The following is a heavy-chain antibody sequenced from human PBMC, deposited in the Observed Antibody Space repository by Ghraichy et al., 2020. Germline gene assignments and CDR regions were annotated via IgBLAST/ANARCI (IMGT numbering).Heavy chain of an antibody. J-gene: IGHJ4*02. CDR3: ARESGWGTYYFDY. Sequence: SETLSLTCTVSGGSISSYYWSWIRQPPGKGLEWIGYIYYSGSTNYNPSLKSRVTISVDTSKNQFSLKLSSVTAADTAVYYCARESGWGTYYFDYWGQGTLVTVSS. D-gene: IGHD3-16*01. CDR1: GGSISSYY. V-gene: IGHV4-59*01. CDR2: IYYSGST.